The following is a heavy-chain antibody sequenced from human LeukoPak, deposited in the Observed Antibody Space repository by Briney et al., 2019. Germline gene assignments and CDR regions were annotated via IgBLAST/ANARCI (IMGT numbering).Heavy chain of an antibody. CDR3: TRGESSNFPPKFDF. CDR1: GGSISRYY. D-gene: IGHD2/OR15-2a*01. V-gene: IGHV4-59*01. CDR2: IYPSGST. Sequence: PSETLSLTCTVSGGSISRYYWSWIRQPPGKGLELIGYIYPSGSTNYNPSLKSRITISVDTSKNQFSLKLRAVIAADTAVYYCTRGESSNFPPKFDFWGQGTLVTVSS. J-gene: IGHJ4*02.